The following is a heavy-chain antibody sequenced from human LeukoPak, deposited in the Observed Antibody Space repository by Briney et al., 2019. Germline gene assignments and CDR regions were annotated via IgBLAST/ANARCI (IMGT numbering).Heavy chain of an antibody. CDR1: GFTFSTYW. CDR3: ARGDKFSGDY. Sequence: PGGSLRLXCAASGFTFSTYWMSWVRQAPGKGLEWVANIHQDGNEKYYVDSVKGRFTISRDNAKDSLYLQMNSLRAEDTAVYYCARGDKFSGDYWGQGTLVTVSS. J-gene: IGHJ4*02. D-gene: IGHD2-15*01. CDR2: IHQDGNEK. V-gene: IGHV3-7*04.